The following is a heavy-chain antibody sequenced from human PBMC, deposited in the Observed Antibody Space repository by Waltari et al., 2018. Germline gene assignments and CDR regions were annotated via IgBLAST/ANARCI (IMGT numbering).Heavy chain of an antibody. J-gene: IGHJ4*02. CDR3: TRDRWYSSTWYFDY. CDR1: GFPFGDFA. D-gene: IGHD2-2*01. CDR2: IRSKTYGGTA. V-gene: IGHV3-49*03. Sequence: EVQLVESGGDLVQPGRSLSLSCTANGFPFGDFALSWFRQAPGKGLEWVGFIRSKTYGGTAQYAASVKGRFTISRDDSKSIAYLQMNSLKTEDTAVYYCTRDRWYSSTWYFDYWGQGTLVTVSS.